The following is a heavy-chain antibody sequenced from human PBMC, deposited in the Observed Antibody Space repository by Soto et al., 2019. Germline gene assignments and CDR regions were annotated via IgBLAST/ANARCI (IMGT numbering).Heavy chain of an antibody. CDR3: AKRPASIITFDY. V-gene: IGHV3-23*01. J-gene: IGHJ4*02. CDR2: ISGNGGST. Sequence: PGGSLRLSCAASGFTFSNYAMSWVRQAPGKGLEWVSTISGNGGSTYYADSVEGRFTISRDNSKNMLFLQINSLRDDDSTVYYCAKRPASIITFDYWGQGT. D-gene: IGHD2-2*01. CDR1: GFTFSNYA.